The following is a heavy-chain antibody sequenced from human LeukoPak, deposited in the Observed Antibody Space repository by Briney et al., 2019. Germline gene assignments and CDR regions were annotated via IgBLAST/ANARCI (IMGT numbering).Heavy chain of an antibody. Sequence: GGSLRLSCAASGFTFSSYAMSWVRQAPGKGLEWVSAISGSGGSTYYADSVKGRFTISRDNSKNTRYLQMNSLRAEDTAVYYCAKDRPPHSLRYFDWLLDYWGQGTLVTVSS. CDR1: GFTFSSYA. J-gene: IGHJ4*02. CDR2: ISGSGGST. D-gene: IGHD3-9*01. CDR3: AKDRPPHSLRYFDWLLDY. V-gene: IGHV3-23*01.